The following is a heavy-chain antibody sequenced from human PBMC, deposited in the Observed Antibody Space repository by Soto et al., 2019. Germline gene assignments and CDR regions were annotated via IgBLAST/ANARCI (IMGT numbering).Heavy chain of an antibody. D-gene: IGHD3-3*01. J-gene: IGHJ4*02. CDR1: GGSFSGYY. Sequence: TSETLSLTCAVYGGSFSGYYWSWIRQPPGKGLEWIGEINHSGSTNYNPSLKSRVTISVDTSKNQFSLKLSSVTAADTAVYYCARVSIPITIFGVSRYYFDYWGQGTLVTVSS. CDR2: INHSGST. CDR3: ARVSIPITIFGVSRYYFDY. V-gene: IGHV4-34*01.